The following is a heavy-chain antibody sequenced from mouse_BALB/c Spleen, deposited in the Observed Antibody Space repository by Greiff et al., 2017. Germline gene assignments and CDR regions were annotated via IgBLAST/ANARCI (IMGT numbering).Heavy chain of an antibody. CDR2: IDPENGDT. Sequence: VQLKESGAELVRSGASVKLSCTASGFNIKDYYMHWVKQRPEQGLEWIGWIDPENGDTEYAPKFKGKATMTADTSSNTAYLQLSSLTSEDTAVYYCNARPGSAMDYWGQGTSVTVSS. J-gene: IGHJ4*01. CDR3: NARPGSAMDY. V-gene: IGHV14-4*02. CDR1: GFNIKDYY.